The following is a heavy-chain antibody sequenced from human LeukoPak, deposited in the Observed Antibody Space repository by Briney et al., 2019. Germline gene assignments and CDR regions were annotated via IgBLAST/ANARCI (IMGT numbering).Heavy chain of an antibody. D-gene: IGHD3-3*01. CDR1: GFTFGTYS. CDR3: ARSRFLEPLDC. CDR2: ISSSSSYI. Sequence: GGSLRLSCAASGFTFGTYSMNWVRQAPGKGLEWVSSISSSSSYIYYADSVKGRFTISRDNAKNSLYLQMNSLRAEDTAVYYCARSRFLEPLDCWGQGTLVTVSS. V-gene: IGHV3-21*01. J-gene: IGHJ4*02.